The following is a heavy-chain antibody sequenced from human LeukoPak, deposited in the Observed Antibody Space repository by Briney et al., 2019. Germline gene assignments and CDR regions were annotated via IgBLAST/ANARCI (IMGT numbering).Heavy chain of an antibody. Sequence: GGSLGLSCAASGFTFSSYAMSWVRQAPGKGLEWVSAISGSGGSTYYADSVKGRFTISRDNSKNTLYLQMNSLRAEDTAVYYCAKDGAWSRYTDAFDIWGQGTMVTVSS. D-gene: IGHD5-24*01. V-gene: IGHV3-23*01. J-gene: IGHJ3*02. CDR2: ISGSGGST. CDR3: AKDGAWSRYTDAFDI. CDR1: GFTFSSYA.